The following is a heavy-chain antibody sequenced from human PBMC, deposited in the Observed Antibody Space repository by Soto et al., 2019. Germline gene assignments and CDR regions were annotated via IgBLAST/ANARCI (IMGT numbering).Heavy chain of an antibody. CDR1: GGTFGNSA. CDR3: ARDKDLHPLGGNYYYGIDV. J-gene: IGHJ6*01. CDR2: MIPRFPTP. Sequence: QVQLVQSGAEVKKPGSSVTVSCKASGGTFGNSAISWVRQAPGQGLEWMGGMIPRFPTPDYAQKFQGRVTIAVPEARGTAYMALTRLRSEDTAVYYCARDKDLHPLGGNYYYGIDVWGQGTTVAGAS. V-gene: IGHV1-69*12.